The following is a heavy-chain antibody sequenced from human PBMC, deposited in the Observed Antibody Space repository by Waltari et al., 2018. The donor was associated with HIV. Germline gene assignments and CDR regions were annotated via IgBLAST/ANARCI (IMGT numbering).Heavy chain of an antibody. J-gene: IGHJ4*02. CDR1: GGSISSYY. CDR2: IYTTGST. D-gene: IGHD1-26*01. Sequence: QVQLQESGPGLVKPSEALSLTCSVSGGSISSYYWRWILQPAGKGLEWIGRIYTTGSTNYKPSLESRITVSVDTSKNQFSLKLSSVTAADTAVYYCARTSIVGATSYYFDYWGQGTLVTVSS. CDR3: ARTSIVGATSYYFDY. V-gene: IGHV4-4*07.